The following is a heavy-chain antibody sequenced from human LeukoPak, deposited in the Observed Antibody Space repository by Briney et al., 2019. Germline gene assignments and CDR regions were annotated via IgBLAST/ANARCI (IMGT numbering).Heavy chain of an antibody. CDR2: ISSNGGST. D-gene: IGHD6-13*01. CDR1: GFTFSSYA. J-gene: IGHJ5*02. V-gene: IGHV3-64*01. Sequence: PGGSLRLSCAASGFTFSSYAMHWVRQAPGKGLEYVSAISSNGGSTYYANSVKGRFTISRDNSKNTLYLQMNSLRAEDTAVYYCARPLRRYSIAAAGTSWFDPWGQGTLVTVSS. CDR3: ARPLRRYSIAAAGTSWFDP.